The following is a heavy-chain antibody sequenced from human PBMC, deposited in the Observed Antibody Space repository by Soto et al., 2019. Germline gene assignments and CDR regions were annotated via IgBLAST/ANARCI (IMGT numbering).Heavy chain of an antibody. V-gene: IGHV3-48*02. CDR2: ISSSSSTI. CDR3: ARDLMFRFGDPGLS. D-gene: IGHD3-10*01. CDR1: GFTFSIYS. J-gene: IGHJ4*02. Sequence: PGGALRLSRSASGFTFSIYSMNWVRQAPGKGLEWVSYISSSSSTIYYADSVKGRFTISRDNAKNSLYLQMNSLRDEDTAVYYCARDLMFRFGDPGLSWGQGTLVTVSS.